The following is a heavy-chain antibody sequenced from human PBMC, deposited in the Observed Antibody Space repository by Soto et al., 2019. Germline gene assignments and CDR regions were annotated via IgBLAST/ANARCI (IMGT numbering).Heavy chain of an antibody. CDR3: ANGSSTTPTSHGQLGN. D-gene: IGHD1-1*01. V-gene: IGHV3-23*01. Sequence: PGGYLGLSCAASGFTFSSYAMSWVRQAPGKGLEWVSAISGSGGSTYYADSVKGRFTVSRDNSNNTLYLQLNRLRDEDTAVHYCANGSSTTPTSHGQLGNWGHGTPGTLS. CDR2: ISGSGGST. CDR1: GFTFSSYA. J-gene: IGHJ1*01.